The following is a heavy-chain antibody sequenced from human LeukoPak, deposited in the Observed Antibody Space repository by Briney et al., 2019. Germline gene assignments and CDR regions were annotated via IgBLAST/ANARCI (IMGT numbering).Heavy chain of an antibody. CDR3: ARGIAADDVYSYYFYMDV. CDR2: ISSSSSYI. Sequence: GGSLRLSCAASGFTFSSYSMNWVRQAPGKGLEWVSSISSSSSYIYYADSVKGRFTISRDNAKNSLYLQMNTLRAEDTAVYYCARGIAADDVYSYYFYMDVWGKGTTVTVSS. J-gene: IGHJ6*03. CDR1: GFTFSSYS. D-gene: IGHD6-13*01. V-gene: IGHV3-21*01.